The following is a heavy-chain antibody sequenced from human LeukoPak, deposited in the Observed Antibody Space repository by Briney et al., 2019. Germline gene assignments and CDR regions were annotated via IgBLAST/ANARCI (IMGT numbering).Heavy chain of an antibody. CDR3: ARIPGGYYYAMDV. V-gene: IGHV3-7*03. CDR1: GFTFSSYW. D-gene: IGHD3-16*01. J-gene: IGHJ6*02. CDR2: INHNGNVN. Sequence: GGSLRLSCAASGFTFSSYWMNWARQAPGKGLEWVASINHNGNVNYYVDSVKGRFTISRDNAKNSLYLQMSNLRAEDTAVYFCARIPGGYYYAMDVWGQGTTVTVSS.